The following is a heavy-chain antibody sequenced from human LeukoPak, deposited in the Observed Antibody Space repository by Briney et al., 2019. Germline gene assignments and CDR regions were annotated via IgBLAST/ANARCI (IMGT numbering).Heavy chain of an antibody. D-gene: IGHD4-11*01. J-gene: IGHJ4*02. V-gene: IGHV1-46*01. Sequence: GASVKVSCKASGYTFTSYYMHWVRLAPGQGLEWMGIINPSGGSTSYAQKFQGRVTMTRDTSTSTVYMELSSLRSEDTAVYYCAAHDYSNYDAVYWGQGTLVTVSS. CDR3: AAHDYSNYDAVY. CDR2: INPSGGST. CDR1: GYTFTSYY.